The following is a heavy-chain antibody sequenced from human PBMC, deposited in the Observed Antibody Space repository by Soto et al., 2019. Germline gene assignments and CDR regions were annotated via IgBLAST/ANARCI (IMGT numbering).Heavy chain of an antibody. CDR2: IYYSGST. J-gene: IGHJ6*02. CDR1: GGSISSYY. CDR3: ARDGSGCYYMYYYYGMDV. D-gene: IGHD3-10*01. V-gene: IGHV4-59*01. Sequence: SETLSLTCTVSGGSISSYYWSWIRHPPRKGLERIGYIYYSGSTNYNPSLKSRVTISVDTSKNQFSLKLSSVTAADTAVYYCARDGSGCYYMYYYYGMDVWGQGTTVTVSS.